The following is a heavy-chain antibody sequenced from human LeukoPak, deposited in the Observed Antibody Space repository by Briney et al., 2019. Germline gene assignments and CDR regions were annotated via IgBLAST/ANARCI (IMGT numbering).Heavy chain of an antibody. CDR1: GYTFTRDG. Sequence: GASVRVSSTASGYTFTRDGISWVRQAPGQGGEGMGWNSSYNGNTNYSQKLHGRVTMTTDPSTSTAYMELRSLRSDDTAVYYCARWGAESYSSGWYFDYWGQGTLVTVSS. CDR3: ARWGAESYSSGWYFDY. D-gene: IGHD6-19*01. J-gene: IGHJ4*02. CDR2: NSSYNGNT. V-gene: IGHV1-18*01.